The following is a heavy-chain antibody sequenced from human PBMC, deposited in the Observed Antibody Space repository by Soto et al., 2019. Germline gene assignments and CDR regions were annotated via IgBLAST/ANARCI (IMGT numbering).Heavy chain of an antibody. CDR1: GFTFSSYE. D-gene: IGHD1-26*01. V-gene: IGHV3-48*03. CDR2: ISSSGSTI. J-gene: IGHJ4*02. CDR3: ARVEGGSYYLFDY. Sequence: LSLTCAASGFTFSSYEMNWVRQAPGKGLEWVSYISSSGSTIYYADSVKGRFTISRDNAKNSLYLQMNSLRAEDTAVYYCARVEGGSYYLFDYWGQGTLVTVSS.